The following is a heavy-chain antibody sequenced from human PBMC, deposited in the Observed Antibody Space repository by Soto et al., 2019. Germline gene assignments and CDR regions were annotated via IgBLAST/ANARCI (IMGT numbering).Heavy chain of an antibody. D-gene: IGHD2-15*01. V-gene: IGHV3-23*01. CDR2: ISGSGGNT. CDR3: AKGLRVVASAIDS. J-gene: IGHJ4*02. Sequence: EVHLLESGGGLVQPGGSLRLSCAASEFTCSNYAMSWVRQAPGKGLEWVSVISGSGGNTQYADSVKGRFTISRDNSKNTLHVQMNILRVEDTAVYYCAKGLRVVASAIDSWGQGTLVTVSS. CDR1: EFTCSNYA.